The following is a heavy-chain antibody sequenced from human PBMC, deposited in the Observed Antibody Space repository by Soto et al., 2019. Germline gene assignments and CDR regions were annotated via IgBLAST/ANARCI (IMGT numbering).Heavy chain of an antibody. CDR3: ARREQLTVTGYYYYYGMDV. J-gene: IGHJ6*02. CDR1: GYSFTSYW. V-gene: IGHV5-10-1*01. D-gene: IGHD4-17*01. Sequence: GESLKISCKGSGYSFTSYWISRVRQMPGKGLDWMGRIDPSDSYTNYSPSFQGHVTISADKSISTAYLQWSSLKASDTAMYYCARREQLTVTGYYYYYGMDVWGQGTTVTVPS. CDR2: IDPSDSYT.